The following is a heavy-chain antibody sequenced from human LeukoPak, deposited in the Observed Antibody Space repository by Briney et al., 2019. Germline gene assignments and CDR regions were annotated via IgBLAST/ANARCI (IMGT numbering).Heavy chain of an antibody. Sequence: SETLSLTCTVSGGAISNYYWSWVRQPPGKGLEWIGAIYYSGSTNYNPSIKSRVTISVDTSKNQFSLKLSSVTAADTAVYYCARTYYYDSSGYSDAFDIWGQGTMVTVSS. J-gene: IGHJ3*02. CDR1: GGAISNYY. V-gene: IGHV4-59*08. D-gene: IGHD3-22*01. CDR3: ARTYYYDSSGYSDAFDI. CDR2: IYYSGST.